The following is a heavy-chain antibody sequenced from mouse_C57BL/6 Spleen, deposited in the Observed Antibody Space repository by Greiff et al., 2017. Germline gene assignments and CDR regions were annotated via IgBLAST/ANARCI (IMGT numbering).Heavy chain of an antibody. D-gene: IGHD3-2*02. CDR2: IYPRSGNT. CDR1: GYTFTSYG. J-gene: IGHJ4*01. V-gene: IGHV1-81*01. CDR3: ARGSSGYVGYAMDY. Sequence: QVHVKQSGAELARPGASVKLSCKASGYTFTSYGISWVQQRTGQGLEWIGEIYPRSGNTYYNEKFKGKATLTADKSASTAYMELRSLTSEDSAVYCCARGSSGYVGYAMDYWGQGTSVTVSA.